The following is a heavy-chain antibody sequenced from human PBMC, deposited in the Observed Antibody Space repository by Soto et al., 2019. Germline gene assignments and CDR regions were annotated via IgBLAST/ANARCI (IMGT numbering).Heavy chain of an antibody. V-gene: IGHV4-59*12. CDR1: GGSISSYY. CDR2: IYYSGST. D-gene: IGHD6-19*01. CDR3: ASAAVAGLFDY. J-gene: IGHJ4*02. Sequence: PSETLSLTCTVSGGSISSYYCRWIRQPPGKGLEWIGYIYYSGSTYYNPSLKSRVTISVDTSKNQFSLKLSSVTAADTAVYYCASAAVAGLFDYWGQGTLVTVSS.